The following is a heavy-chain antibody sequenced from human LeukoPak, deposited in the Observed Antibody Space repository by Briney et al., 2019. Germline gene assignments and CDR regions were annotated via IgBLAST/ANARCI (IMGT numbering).Heavy chain of an antibody. D-gene: IGHD3-3*01. Sequence: SETLSLTCTASGGSISSYYWSWIRQPPGKGLEWIGYIYYSGSTNYNPSLKSRVTISVDTSKNQFSLKLSSVTAADTAVYYCARGEYYDFWSGYYPFFDYWGQGTLVTVSS. V-gene: IGHV4-59*01. CDR2: IYYSGST. J-gene: IGHJ4*02. CDR3: ARGEYYDFWSGYYPFFDY. CDR1: GGSISSYY.